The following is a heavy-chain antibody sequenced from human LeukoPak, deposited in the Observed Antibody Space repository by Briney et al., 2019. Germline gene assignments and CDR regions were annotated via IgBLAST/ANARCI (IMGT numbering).Heavy chain of an antibody. Sequence: GGSLRLSCAASGFTFSSYDMHWVRQVTGKGLQWVSAIGTAGDPYYPGSVKGRFTISRENAKNSLYLQMNSLRAGDTAVYYCARSFSYYGMDVWGQGTTVTVSS. CDR1: GFTFSSYD. V-gene: IGHV3-13*05. CDR3: ARSFSYYGMDV. CDR2: IGTAGDP. J-gene: IGHJ6*02.